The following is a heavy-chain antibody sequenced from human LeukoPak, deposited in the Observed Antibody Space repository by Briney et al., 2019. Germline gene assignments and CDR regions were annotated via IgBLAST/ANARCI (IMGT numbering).Heavy chain of an antibody. CDR3: ARHSKWLAPY. CDR2: IYYSGST. D-gene: IGHD6-19*01. V-gene: IGHV4-59*08. J-gene: IGHJ4*02. Sequence: PSETLSLTCIVSGGSIGSYYWSWIRQPPGKGLEWIGHIYYSGSTDYNPSLRSRVTISVDTSKNQFSLRLSSVTAADTATYYCARHSKWLAPYWGQGTLVTVSS. CDR1: GGSIGSYY.